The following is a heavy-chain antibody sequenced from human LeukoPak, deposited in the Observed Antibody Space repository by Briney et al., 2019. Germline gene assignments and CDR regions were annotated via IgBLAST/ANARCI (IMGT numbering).Heavy chain of an antibody. CDR2: IYPGDSET. Sequence: GESLKISCKGSGYIFTSHWIAWVRQMPGKGLEWMGIIYPGDSETRYSPSFQGQVTISADKSIRTAYLQWGSLKASDNAMYYCAAPGATGKSKGAIDIWGQGTTVTVSS. V-gene: IGHV5-51*01. CDR1: GYIFTSHW. D-gene: IGHD1-1*01. CDR3: AAPGATGKSKGAIDI. J-gene: IGHJ3*02.